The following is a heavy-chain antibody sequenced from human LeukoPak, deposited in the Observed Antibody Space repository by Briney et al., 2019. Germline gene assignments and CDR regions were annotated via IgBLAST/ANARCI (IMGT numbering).Heavy chain of an antibody. CDR1: GGXFSGYY. V-gene: IGHV4-34*01. J-gene: IGHJ6*02. Sequence: PSETLSLTCAVYGGXFSGYYCSWIRQPPGKGLEWIGEINHSGSTNYNPSLKSRVTISVDTSKNQFSLKLSSVTAADTAVYYCARGANFYYYGMDVWGQGTPVTVSS. CDR2: INHSGST. D-gene: IGHD2-15*01. CDR3: ARGANFYYYGMDV.